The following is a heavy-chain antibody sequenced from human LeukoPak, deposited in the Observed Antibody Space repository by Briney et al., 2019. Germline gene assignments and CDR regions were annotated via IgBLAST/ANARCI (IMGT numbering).Heavy chain of an antibody. CDR2: INGSGGST. Sequence: PGGSLRLSCAASGFTFSSYAMSWVGQAPGKGLEWVSDINGSGGSTYYEDSVKGRFTISRDNSKNTLYLQMNSLRAEDTAVYSCAEELRGYSYGLNYWGQGTLVTVSS. CDR3: AEELRGYSYGLNY. V-gene: IGHV3-23*01. CDR1: GFTFSSYA. D-gene: IGHD5-18*01. J-gene: IGHJ4*02.